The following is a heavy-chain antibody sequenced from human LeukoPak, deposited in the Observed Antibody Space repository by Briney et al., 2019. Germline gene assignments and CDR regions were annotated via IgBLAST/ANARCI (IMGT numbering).Heavy chain of an antibody. J-gene: IGHJ4*02. D-gene: IGHD3-22*01. Sequence: GASVTVSCTASGYTFTIYAMHWVRQAPGQRLEWMGWINAGNGNTKYSQKFQGRVTITADESTSTAYMELSSLRSEDTAVYYCARGNYYDSSGYSPLDYWGQGTLVTVSS. CDR3: ARGNYYDSSGYSPLDY. CDR1: GYTFTIYA. V-gene: IGHV1-3*01. CDR2: INAGNGNT.